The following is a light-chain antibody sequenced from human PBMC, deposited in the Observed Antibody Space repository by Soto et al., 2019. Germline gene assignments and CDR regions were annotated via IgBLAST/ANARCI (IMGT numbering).Light chain of an antibody. CDR3: QQYDNVPIT. V-gene: IGKV1-33*01. J-gene: IGKJ5*01. Sequence: DIRMTQPPSSLSASVGDRVTIPCQASQDIATNLNWYQQKPGKAPKLLIYDASGLATGVPSRFRGSGSGTDFTLTINSLQPEDIATYYCQQYDNVPITFGQGTRLEIK. CDR1: QDIATN. CDR2: DAS.